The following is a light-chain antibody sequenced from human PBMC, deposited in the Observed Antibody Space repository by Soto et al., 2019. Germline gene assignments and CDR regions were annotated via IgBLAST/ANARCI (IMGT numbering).Light chain of an antibody. V-gene: IGKV2-28*01. CDR3: MQALQTPRT. J-gene: IGKJ1*01. CDR2: LTS. CDR1: QSLLHSNGLTY. Sequence: DIVMTQSPLSLPVTPGEPASISCRSSQSLLHSNGLTYLDWYLQKPWQSPHLLIYLTSNRAAGVPDRFSGSGSGTDFTLKISRVEAEDVGVYYCMQALQTPRTFGQGTKVEIK.